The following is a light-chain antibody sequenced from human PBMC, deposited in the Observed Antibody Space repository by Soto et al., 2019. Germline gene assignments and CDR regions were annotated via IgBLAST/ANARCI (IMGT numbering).Light chain of an antibody. CDR2: EVS. CDR1: SSDVGAYKY. CDR3: CSYTGSSTLV. V-gene: IGLV2-14*01. J-gene: IGLJ1*01. Sequence: QSSLTQPASVSGSPGQSITISCTGTSSDVGAYKYVSWYQQHPGKAPKLMIYEVSNRPSGVSNRFSGSKSGNTASLTISGLQAEDEADYYCCSYTGSSTLVFGTGTKLTVL.